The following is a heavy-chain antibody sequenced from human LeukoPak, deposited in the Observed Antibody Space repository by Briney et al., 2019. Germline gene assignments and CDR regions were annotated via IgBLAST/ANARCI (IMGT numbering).Heavy chain of an antibody. Sequence: SETLSLTCTVSGDSITSYYWTWIRQPPGKGLEWIGYIDYSGSTNYNPSLKSRVTISVDTSKSQFSLRLSSVTAADTAVYYCARIVRSTRTFDYWGRGILVTVSS. CDR2: IDYSGST. V-gene: IGHV4-59*01. CDR3: ARIVRSTRTFDY. J-gene: IGHJ4*02. CDR1: GDSITSYY. D-gene: IGHD3-16*02.